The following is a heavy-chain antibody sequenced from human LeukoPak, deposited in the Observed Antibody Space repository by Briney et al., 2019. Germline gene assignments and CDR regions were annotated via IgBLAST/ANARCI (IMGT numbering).Heavy chain of an antibody. J-gene: IGHJ6*03. CDR3: ARVNTAMTYYYYYYMDV. D-gene: IGHD5-18*01. Sequence: SETLSLTCSVSGVSISTYFWSWIRQPPGKGLEWIGYVSYSGSTNYNPSLKSRVTISVDTSKNQFSLKLSSVTATDTAVYFCARVNTAMTYYYYYYMDVWGKGTTVTVSS. CDR2: VSYSGST. V-gene: IGHV4-59*01. CDR1: GVSISTYF.